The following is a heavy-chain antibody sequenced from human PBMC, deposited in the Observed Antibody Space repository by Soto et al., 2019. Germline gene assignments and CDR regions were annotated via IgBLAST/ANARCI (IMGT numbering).Heavy chain of an antibody. D-gene: IGHD3-3*01. CDR2: INHSGST. Sequence: PSETLSLTCAVYGGSFSGYYGSWIRQPPGKGLEWIGEINHSGSTNYNPSLKSRVTISVDTSKNQFSLKLSSVTAADTAVYYCARGQRNVTYYDFWSGYYAFDYWGQGTLVTVSS. CDR1: GGSFSGYY. CDR3: ARGQRNVTYYDFWSGYYAFDY. V-gene: IGHV4-34*01. J-gene: IGHJ4*02.